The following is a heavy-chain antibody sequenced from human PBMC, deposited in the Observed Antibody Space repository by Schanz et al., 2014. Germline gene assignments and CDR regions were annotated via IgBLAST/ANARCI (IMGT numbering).Heavy chain of an antibody. D-gene: IGHD2-21*01. V-gene: IGHV3-53*01. Sequence: VQLVESGGGVVQPGGSLRLSCAVSGFTVSSNYMSWVRQAPGKGLEWVSTVYMSAASTRYADSVKGRFIISRDSSKNTLFLQMNSLRPEDTAIYFCARDEGRDGYNLAFDVWGQGTLVTVSS. CDR1: GFTVSSNY. CDR3: ARDEGRDGYNLAFDV. J-gene: IGHJ3*01. CDR2: VYMSAAST.